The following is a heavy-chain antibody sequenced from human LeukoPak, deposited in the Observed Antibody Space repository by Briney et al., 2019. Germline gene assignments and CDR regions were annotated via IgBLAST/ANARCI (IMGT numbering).Heavy chain of an antibody. Sequence: SGTLSLTCAVSGGSISSSNWWSWVRQPPGKGLEWIGEIYHSGSTNYNPSLKSRVTISVDKSKNQFSLKLSSVTAADTAVYYCASGHYYGSGSYYKIVAFDIWGQGTMVTVSS. V-gene: IGHV4-4*02. CDR1: GGSISSSNW. J-gene: IGHJ3*02. D-gene: IGHD3-10*01. CDR2: IYHSGST. CDR3: ASGHYYGSGSYYKIVAFDI.